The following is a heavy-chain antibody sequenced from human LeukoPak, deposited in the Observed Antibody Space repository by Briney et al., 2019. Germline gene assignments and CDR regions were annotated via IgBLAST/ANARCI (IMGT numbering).Heavy chain of an antibody. CDR1: GFTFSNYA. V-gene: IGHV3-23*01. Sequence: GGSLRLSCVASGFTFSNYAMSWVRQAPGRGLEWVSGISGSGSTYYADSVKGRFTISRDNSKTTLYLQINSLRAEDTAVYYCAKAGSIRFDYWGQGTLVTVSS. J-gene: IGHJ4*02. D-gene: IGHD2-2*01. CDR2: ISGSGST. CDR3: AKAGSIRFDY.